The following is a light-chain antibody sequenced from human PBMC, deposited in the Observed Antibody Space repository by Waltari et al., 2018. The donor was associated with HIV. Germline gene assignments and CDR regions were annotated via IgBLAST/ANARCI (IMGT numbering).Light chain of an antibody. CDR3: SAGGNNLV. Sequence: QSALTQPPSASGSPGQSVTISCTGTSSDVGGYNYVSWYQQHPGRAPKLIIYEVTKRPSGVPDRFFGSKSGTTASLTVSGLQAEDEADYYCSAGGNNLVFGGGTKLTVL. V-gene: IGLV2-8*01. J-gene: IGLJ2*01. CDR1: SSDVGGYNY. CDR2: EVT.